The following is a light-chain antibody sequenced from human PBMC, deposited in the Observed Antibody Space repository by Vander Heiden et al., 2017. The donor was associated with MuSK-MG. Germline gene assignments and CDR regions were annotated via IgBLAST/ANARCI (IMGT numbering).Light chain of an antibody. Sequence: EIVLTQSPGTLSLSPGERATLSCRASQSVIINYLAGYQQRTGQAPRLLIYDASSRATGIADRFRGSGSGTDFTLTINGLEPEDSAVYYCQQHGTSPFTFGQGTKLEIK. J-gene: IGKJ2*01. CDR3: QQHGTSPFT. V-gene: IGKV3-20*01. CDR1: QSVIINY. CDR2: DAS.